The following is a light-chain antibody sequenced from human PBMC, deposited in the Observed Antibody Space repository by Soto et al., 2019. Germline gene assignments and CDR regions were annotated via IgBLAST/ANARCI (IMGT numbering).Light chain of an antibody. CDR1: SSDVGRYNY. CDR3: NPDVGSHNYV. CDR2: EVT. J-gene: IGLJ1*01. Sequence: QSPLTQPASSSVSPGQSVSISCIGTSSDVGRYNYVSWYQHHPGKAPKLIIYEVTKLPSGVPDRFSGSKSGNTASLTVSGLQAEDDADYYCNPDVGSHNYVFGTGTKVKVL. V-gene: IGLV2-8*01.